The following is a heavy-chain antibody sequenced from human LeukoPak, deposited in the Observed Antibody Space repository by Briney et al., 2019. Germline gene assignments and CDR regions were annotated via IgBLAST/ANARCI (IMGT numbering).Heavy chain of an antibody. Sequence: GGSLRLSCAASGFTVSSNYMNWVRQAPGKGLEWVSVIYGGGNIYYADSVKGRFTISRDNAKNSLYLQMNSLRAEDTAVYYCARDEYDFWSGLAGTDYWGQGTLVTVSS. V-gene: IGHV3-53*01. CDR1: GFTVSSNY. CDR3: ARDEYDFWSGLAGTDY. J-gene: IGHJ4*02. D-gene: IGHD3-3*01. CDR2: IYGGGNI.